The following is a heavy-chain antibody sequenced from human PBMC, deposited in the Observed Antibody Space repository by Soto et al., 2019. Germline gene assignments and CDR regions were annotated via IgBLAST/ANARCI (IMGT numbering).Heavy chain of an antibody. V-gene: IGHV4-34*01. CDR1: DGSCHGYS. CDR3: ARALLGFSYGYGGYFDP. D-gene: IGHD3-16*01. Sequence: SVTCSVADGSCHGYSWSWFSKTSWKGLEWIGDISYRGSTSYSPSLKSRLLISLDTSNNQFSLKVASVTPADTAVYYCARALLGFSYGYGGYFDPWGPGTLVTVSS. J-gene: IGHJ4*02. CDR2: ISYRGST.